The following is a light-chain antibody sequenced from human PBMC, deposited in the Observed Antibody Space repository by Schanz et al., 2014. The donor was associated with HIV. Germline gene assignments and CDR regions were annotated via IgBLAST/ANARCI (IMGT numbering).Light chain of an antibody. Sequence: EIVLTQSPDTLSLSPGQRATLSCWASRSVSSNYLAWYQQRPGQAPRLLIYGASSRATGTPDRFSGSGSGTDFALTTNRLAPKVFAVSYCQQYGTSPATFGQGTRLEI. CDR3: QQYGTSPAT. J-gene: IGKJ2*01. V-gene: IGKV3-20*01. CDR1: RSVSSNY. CDR2: GAS.